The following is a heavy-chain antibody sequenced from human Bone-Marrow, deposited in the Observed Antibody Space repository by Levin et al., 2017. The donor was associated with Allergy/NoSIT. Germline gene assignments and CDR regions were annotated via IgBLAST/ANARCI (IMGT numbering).Heavy chain of an antibody. Sequence: GESLKISCVGSGFSFSSYSMNWVRQAPGKGLEWISYISSSRSDIYYADSVKGRFTVSRDNAKNSLFLQMDTLRDGDTAVYYCARGGISSGWYLVDYWGQGTQVTVSS. V-gene: IGHV3-48*02. J-gene: IGHJ4*02. D-gene: IGHD6-19*01. CDR3: ARGGISSGWYLVDY. CDR2: ISSSRSDI. CDR1: GFSFSSYS.